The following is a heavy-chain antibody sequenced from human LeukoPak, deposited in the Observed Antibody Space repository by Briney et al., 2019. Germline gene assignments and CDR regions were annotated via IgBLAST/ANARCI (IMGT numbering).Heavy chain of an antibody. V-gene: IGHV1-46*01. J-gene: IGHJ5*02. Sequence: GASVKVSCKASGYTFTSYHMHWVRQAPGHGLEWMGTINPSGGSTTYAEKFQGRVTMTRDTSTSTVYMELSSLRSEDTAVYYCARDSLRTAIAMAGGNWFDPWGQRTLVTVSS. D-gene: IGHD6-19*01. CDR1: GYTFTSYH. CDR2: INPSGGST. CDR3: ARDSLRTAIAMAGGNWFDP.